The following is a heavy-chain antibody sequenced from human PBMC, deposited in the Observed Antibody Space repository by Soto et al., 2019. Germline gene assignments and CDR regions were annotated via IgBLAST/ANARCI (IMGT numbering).Heavy chain of an antibody. CDR2: IYYSGST. V-gene: IGHV4-30-4*01. CDR3: AREGFSLGYYYGMDV. CDR1: GGSISSGDYY. D-gene: IGHD7-27*01. J-gene: IGHJ6*02. Sequence: SETLSLTCTVSGGSISSGDYYWSWIRQPPGKGLEWIGYIYYSGSTYYNPSLKSRVTISVDTSKNQFSLKLSSVTAADTAVYYCAREGFSLGYYYGMDVWGQGTTVTVSS.